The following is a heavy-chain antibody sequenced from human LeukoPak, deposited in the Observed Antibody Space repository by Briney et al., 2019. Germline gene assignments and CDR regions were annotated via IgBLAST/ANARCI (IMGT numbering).Heavy chain of an antibody. D-gene: IGHD4-11*01. V-gene: IGHV3-21*01. CDR3: ARGYSNYGYTFDM. J-gene: IGHJ3*02. CDR2: ISSSSSYI. CDR1: GFTFSSYS. Sequence: GGSLRLSCAASGFTFSSYSMNWVRQAPGKGLEWVSSISSSSSYIYYADSVKGRFTISRDNAKNSLYLQMNSLRAEDTAVYHCARGYSNYGYTFDMWGQGTMVTVSS.